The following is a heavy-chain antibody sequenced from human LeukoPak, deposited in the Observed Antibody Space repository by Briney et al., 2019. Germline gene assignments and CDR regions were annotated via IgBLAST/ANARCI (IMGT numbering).Heavy chain of an antibody. CDR2: IRYDGNHK. D-gene: IGHD2-2*01. Sequence: GGSLRLSCAASGFTFSSYGMHWVRQAPGKGLEWVAIIRYDGNHKYYVDSVKGRFTISRDNSKNTLYLQMDSLRAEDTAVYYCAKAPKRYCTSASCQGYFDYWGQGTLVTVSS. CDR3: AKAPKRYCTSASCQGYFDY. J-gene: IGHJ4*02. CDR1: GFTFSSYG. V-gene: IGHV3-30*02.